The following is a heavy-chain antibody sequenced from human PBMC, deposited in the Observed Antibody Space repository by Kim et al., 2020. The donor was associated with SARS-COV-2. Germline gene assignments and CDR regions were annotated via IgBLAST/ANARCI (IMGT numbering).Heavy chain of an antibody. CDR3: AREPSIQLGLNYCGMDV. V-gene: IGHV3-30*04. D-gene: IGHD5-18*01. Sequence: RGRLTIARNNAKNTLYLQMNSRRAEDTAVYYCAREPSIQLGLNYCGMDVWGQGTTVTVSS. J-gene: IGHJ6*02.